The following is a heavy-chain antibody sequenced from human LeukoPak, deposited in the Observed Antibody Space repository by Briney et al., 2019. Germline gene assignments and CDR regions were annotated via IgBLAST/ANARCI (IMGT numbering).Heavy chain of an antibody. D-gene: IGHD6-13*01. CDR1: GGSISGYY. CDR3: ARDTPRKQLDP. Sequence: SETLSLTCTVSGGSISGYYWSWIRQPPGKGLEWIGYIYYSGSTNYNPSLKSRVTISLDTSKNQFSLKLSSVTAADTAVYYCARDTPRKQLDPWGQGTLVTVSS. J-gene: IGHJ5*02. CDR2: IYYSGST. V-gene: IGHV4-59*01.